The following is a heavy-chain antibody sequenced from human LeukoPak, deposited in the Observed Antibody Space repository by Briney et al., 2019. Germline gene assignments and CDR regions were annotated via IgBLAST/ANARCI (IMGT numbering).Heavy chain of an antibody. CDR3: ARYYYDSSGYRTDY. J-gene: IGHJ4*02. V-gene: IGHV3-21*01. D-gene: IGHD3-22*01. Sequence: GGSLRLSCAASGFTFSPYGMNWVRQAPGKGLEWVSSISSTSTHIYYADSVKGRFTVSRDNAKNSLYLQMSSLRAEDTAVYYCARYYYDSSGYRTDYWGQGTLVTVSS. CDR2: ISSTSTHI. CDR1: GFTFSPYG.